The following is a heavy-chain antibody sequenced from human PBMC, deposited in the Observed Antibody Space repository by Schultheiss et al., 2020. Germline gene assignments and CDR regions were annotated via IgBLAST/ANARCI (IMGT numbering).Heavy chain of an antibody. CDR3: AKDQEVRATIFDY. CDR2: INSDGSST. D-gene: IGHD3-10*01. J-gene: IGHJ4*02. V-gene: IGHV3-74*01. Sequence: GGSLRLSCAASGFTFSTYAMHWVRQAPGKGLVWVSRINSDGSSTSYADSVKGRFTISRDNAKNTLYLQMNSLRAEDTAVYYCAKDQEVRATIFDYWGQGTLVTVS. CDR1: GFTFSTYA.